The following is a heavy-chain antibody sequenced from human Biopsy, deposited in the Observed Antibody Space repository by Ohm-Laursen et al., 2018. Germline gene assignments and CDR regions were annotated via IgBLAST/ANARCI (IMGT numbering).Heavy chain of an antibody. CDR3: ARVDRYNFDHYIMDA. Sequence: SETLSLTCTVSGDSIARYYWTWIRQSPGKGLEWIAYIYYSGRPNYNPSLKGRVVISVDRPRNQFFLKLISATAADTAIYYCARVDRYNFDHYIMDAWGRGTTVTVSS. V-gene: IGHV4-59*01. J-gene: IGHJ6*02. D-gene: IGHD1-20*01. CDR1: GDSIARYY. CDR2: IYYSGRP.